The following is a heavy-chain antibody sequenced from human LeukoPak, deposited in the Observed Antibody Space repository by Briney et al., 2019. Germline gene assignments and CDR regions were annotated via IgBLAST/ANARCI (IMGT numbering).Heavy chain of an antibody. CDR1: GGSIRSSSYY. Sequence: SETLSLTCTVSGGSIRSSSYYWGWIRQPPGKGLEWIGGIYYSGSTYYNPSLKSRVTISVDTSKNQFSLKLSSVTAADTAVYYCARVVLWFGELSGWFDPWGQGTTVTVSS. CDR2: IYYSGST. V-gene: IGHV4-39*07. D-gene: IGHD3-10*01. J-gene: IGHJ5*01. CDR3: ARVVLWFGELSGWFDP.